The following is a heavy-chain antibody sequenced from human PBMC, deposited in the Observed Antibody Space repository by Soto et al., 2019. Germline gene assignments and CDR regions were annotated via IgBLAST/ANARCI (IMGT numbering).Heavy chain of an antibody. V-gene: IGHV3-74*01. CDR2: INTDGSNT. D-gene: IGHD2-15*01. Sequence: PGGSLRLSCAASGLTFNRYWMHWVRHAPGKGLVWVSHINTDGSNTNYADSVKGRFTISRDNAKSTLFLQMNSLRDEDTAVYYCARESCSGGNCYTYYFDPWGQGIPVTVSS. J-gene: IGHJ5*02. CDR3: ARESCSGGNCYTYYFDP. CDR1: GLTFNRYW.